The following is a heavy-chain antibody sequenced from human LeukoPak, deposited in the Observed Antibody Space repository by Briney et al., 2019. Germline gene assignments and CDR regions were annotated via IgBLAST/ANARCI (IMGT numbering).Heavy chain of an antibody. CDR3: ARDRGALDS. J-gene: IGHJ4*02. CDR1: GFTFTNYW. Sequence: PGGSLRLSCAASGFTFTNYWIHWVRQAPGEGLVWVSRTNSDGSVTRYADSVKGRFTISRDNARNTVFLQMNSLKTEDTAVYYCARDRGALDSWGQGTLVTVSS. CDR2: TNSDGSVT. D-gene: IGHD1-26*01. V-gene: IGHV3-74*01.